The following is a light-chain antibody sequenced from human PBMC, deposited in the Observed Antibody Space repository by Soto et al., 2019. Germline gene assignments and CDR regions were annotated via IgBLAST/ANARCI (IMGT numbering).Light chain of an antibody. J-gene: IGLJ2*01. V-gene: IGLV2-14*03. CDR1: SSDVGGYDY. CDR2: DVS. CDR3: CSVTSITGVVV. Sequence: QSVLTQPASVSGSPGQSITISCTGSSSDVGGYDYVSWYQQHPGKAPKLMIYDVSKRPSGVSNRFSGSKSGNTASLTISGLQAEDEADYYCCSVTSITGVVVFGGGTKLTVL.